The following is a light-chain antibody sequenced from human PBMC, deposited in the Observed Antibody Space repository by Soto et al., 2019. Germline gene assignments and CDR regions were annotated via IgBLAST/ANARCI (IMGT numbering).Light chain of an antibody. Sequence: EIVLTQSPGTLSLSPGDRATLSCRASQSVSSNYLAWYQQKPGQAPRLLIYGASSRATGIPDRFSGSGSGTDLTLTISRLEHEDVEVYYCQRYGTSLLLTLGGGTKV. CDR2: GAS. J-gene: IGKJ4*01. CDR3: QRYGTSLLLT. V-gene: IGKV3-20*01. CDR1: QSVSSNY.